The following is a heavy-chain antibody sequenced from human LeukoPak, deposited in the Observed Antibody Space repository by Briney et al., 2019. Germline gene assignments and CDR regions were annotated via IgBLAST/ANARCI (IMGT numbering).Heavy chain of an antibody. CDR2: IYYSGTT. Sequence: KASETLSLTCTVSGGSISTSIYHWGWFRQPPGKGLEWIGSIYYSGTTYFNPSLKSRVTISVDTSKNQFSLNLTSVTAADTAAYYCARQRGYSGNYYSSSHFDYWGQGALVTVSS. CDR3: ARQRGYSGNYYSSSHFDY. J-gene: IGHJ4*02. V-gene: IGHV4-39*01. CDR1: GGSISTSIYH. D-gene: IGHD5-12*01.